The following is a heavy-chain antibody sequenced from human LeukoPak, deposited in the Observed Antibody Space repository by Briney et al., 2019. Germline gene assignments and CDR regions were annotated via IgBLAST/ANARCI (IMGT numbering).Heavy chain of an antibody. CDR2: IYYSGST. CDR3: ARRTPYYYDSSGYYFRYFDL. CDR1: GGSISSGGYY. Sequence: SETLSLTCTVSGGSISSGGYYWSWIRQHPGKGLEWIGYIYYSGSTYYNPSLKSRVTISVDTSKKQFSLKLSSVTAAETAVYYCARRTPYYYDSSGYYFRYFDLWGRGTLVTVSS. V-gene: IGHV4-31*03. J-gene: IGHJ2*01. D-gene: IGHD3-22*01.